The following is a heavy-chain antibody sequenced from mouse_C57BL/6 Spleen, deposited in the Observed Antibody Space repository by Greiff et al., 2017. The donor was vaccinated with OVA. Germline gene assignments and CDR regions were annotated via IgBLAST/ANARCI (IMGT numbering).Heavy chain of an antibody. CDR1: GFNIKNTY. CDR3: ARSSSGYGFAY. J-gene: IGHJ3*01. CDR2: IDPANGNT. V-gene: IGHV14-3*01. D-gene: IGHD3-2*02. Sequence: VQLQQSVAELVRPGASVKLSCTASGFNIKNTYMLWVKQRPEQGLEWIGRIDPANGNTKYAPKFQGKATITADTSSNTAYLQLSSLTSEDTAIYYCARSSSGYGFAYWGQGTLVTVSA.